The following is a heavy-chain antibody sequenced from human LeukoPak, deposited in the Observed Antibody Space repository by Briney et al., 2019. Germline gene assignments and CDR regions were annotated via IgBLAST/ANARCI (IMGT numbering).Heavy chain of an antibody. CDR1: GFTFSSYG. V-gene: IGHV3-30*02. D-gene: IGHD3-3*01. CDR3: ARGQRAHVEWSSYMDV. CDR2: IRYDGSNK. Sequence: PGGSLRLSCAASGFTFSSYGMHWVRQAPGKGLEWVAVIRYDGSNKYYADSVKGRFTISRDNSKNTLYLQMNNLRAEDTAVYYCARGQRAHVEWSSYMDVWGKGTTVTVSS. J-gene: IGHJ6*03.